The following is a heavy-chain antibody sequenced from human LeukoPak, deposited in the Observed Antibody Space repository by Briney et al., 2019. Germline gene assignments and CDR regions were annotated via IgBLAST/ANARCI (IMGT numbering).Heavy chain of an antibody. D-gene: IGHD4/OR15-4a*01. Sequence: GGSLRLSCAASGLTFTNAWMTWVRQAPGKGLEWVGRIKSKTDGGTTDYAAPVKGRFTISRDDSKNALYLQMNSLRAEDTAVYCCARRAGAYSHPYDYWGQGTLVTVSS. V-gene: IGHV3-15*01. CDR3: ARRAGAYSHPYDY. CDR1: GLTFTNAW. J-gene: IGHJ4*02. CDR2: IKSKTDGGTT.